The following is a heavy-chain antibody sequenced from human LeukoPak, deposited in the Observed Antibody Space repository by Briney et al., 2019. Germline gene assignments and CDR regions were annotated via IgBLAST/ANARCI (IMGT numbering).Heavy chain of an antibody. D-gene: IGHD3-22*01. CDR1: GGSLSSSSYY. V-gene: IGHV4-39*06. CDR2: IYYSGST. Sequence: PSETLSLTCAVSGGSLSSSSYYWGWIRQPPGTGLEWIESIYYSGSTYYNPSLKSRVTISVDTSKNQFTLKLSSVTAADTAVYYCARDWERGYYYDSSGPNDAFDIWGQGTMVTVSS. J-gene: IGHJ3*02. CDR3: ARDWERGYYYDSSGPNDAFDI.